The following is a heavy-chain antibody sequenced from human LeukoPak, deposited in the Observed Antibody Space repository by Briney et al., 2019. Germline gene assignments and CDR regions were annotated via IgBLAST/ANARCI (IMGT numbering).Heavy chain of an antibody. D-gene: IGHD2-2*01. V-gene: IGHV3-30*18. J-gene: IGHJ6*02. Sequence: PGGSLRLSCAASGFSFSTNGMHWVSQTPGKGLEWVATTSYDASNKYYADSVRGRFTISRDNSKNTLYLQMNSLRPEDTAVYYCAKGSVPAPIGMDVWGQGTTVTVSS. CDR2: TSYDASNK. CDR1: GFSFSTNG. CDR3: AKGSVPAPIGMDV.